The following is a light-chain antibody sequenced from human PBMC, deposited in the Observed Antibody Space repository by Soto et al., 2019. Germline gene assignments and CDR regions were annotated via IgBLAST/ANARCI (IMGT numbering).Light chain of an antibody. CDR3: QSYDSSSQV. Sequence: QSVSESPGKTVTISCTRSSGSIASNYVQWYQQRPGSAPTTVIYEDNQRPSGVPDRFSGSIDSSSNSASLTISGLKTEDEADYYCQSYDSSSQVFGGGTKVTVL. J-gene: IGLJ3*02. CDR2: EDN. CDR1: SGSIASNY. V-gene: IGLV6-57*03.